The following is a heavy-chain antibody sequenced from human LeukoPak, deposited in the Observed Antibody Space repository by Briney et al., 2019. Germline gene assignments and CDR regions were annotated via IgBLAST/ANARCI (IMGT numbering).Heavy chain of an antibody. CDR1: GGSISSNNW. Sequence: SSETLSLTCAVSGGSISSNNWWGWVRQPPGKGLAWIGEIYHSGSPNYNPSLKSRVTISVDKSRNHFSLNLSSVTTADTAVYYCARVNINNWHSCDYWGQGTLVTVSS. CDR3: ARVNINNWHSCDY. V-gene: IGHV4-4*02. CDR2: IYHSGSP. D-gene: IGHD1-1*01. J-gene: IGHJ4*02.